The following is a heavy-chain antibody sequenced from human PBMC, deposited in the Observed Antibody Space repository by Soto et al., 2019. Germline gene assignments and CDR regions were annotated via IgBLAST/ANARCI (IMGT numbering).Heavy chain of an antibody. D-gene: IGHD6-19*01. J-gene: IGHJ6*02. CDR2: ITSGSTI. CDR1: GFTFSDYY. CDR3: ARAPYSSGWYDYYYGMDV. V-gene: IGHV3-11*01. Sequence: QVQLVESGGGLVKPGGSLRLSCAASGFTFSDYYMSWIRQAPGKGLEWVSYITSGSTIYYADSVKGRFTISSDNAKNSLYLQMNSLRAEDTAVYYCARAPYSSGWYDYYYGMDVWGQGTTVTVSS.